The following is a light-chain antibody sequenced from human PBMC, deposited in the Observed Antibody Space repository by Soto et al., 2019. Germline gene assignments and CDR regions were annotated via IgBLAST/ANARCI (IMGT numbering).Light chain of an antibody. CDR1: SSDVGGYNY. V-gene: IGLV2-14*01. CDR3: SSYAGNYGYV. CDR2: EVS. J-gene: IGLJ1*01. Sequence: QSALTQPASVSGSPGQSITISCTGTSSDVGGYNYVSWYQHHPGKAPKLVIYEVSNRPSGVSDRFSGSKSGNTASLTISGLQAEDEADYFCSSYAGNYGYVFGTGTKLTVL.